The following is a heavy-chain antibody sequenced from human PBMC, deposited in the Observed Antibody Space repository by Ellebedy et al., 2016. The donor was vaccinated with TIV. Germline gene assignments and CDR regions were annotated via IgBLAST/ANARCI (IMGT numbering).Heavy chain of an antibody. CDR3: ARDGKVAAAGTEDY. V-gene: IGHV1-2*02. CDR2: INPNSGGT. J-gene: IGHJ4*02. D-gene: IGHD6-13*01. Sequence: AASVKVSCKASGYTFTGYYMHWVRQAPGQGLEWMGWINPNSGGTNYAQKFQGRVTMTRDTSISTAYMELSRLRSDDTAVYYCARDGKVAAAGTEDYWGQGTLVTVSS. CDR1: GYTFTGYY.